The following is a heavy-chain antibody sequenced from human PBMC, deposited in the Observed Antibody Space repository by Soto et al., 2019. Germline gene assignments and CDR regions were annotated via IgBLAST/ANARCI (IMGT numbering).Heavy chain of an antibody. V-gene: IGHV3-64D*06. CDR1: GFTFSSYA. J-gene: IGHJ4*02. CDR2: ISSDGRPT. Sequence: GWSLRLSCSVFGFTFSSYAMHWVRQAPGKGLQYVSSISSDGRPTYYADSVKGRFTISRDNFKNTLYLQMSGLRLDDTALYYCVRDRYVDYWGQGTLVTVSS. CDR3: VRDRYVDY.